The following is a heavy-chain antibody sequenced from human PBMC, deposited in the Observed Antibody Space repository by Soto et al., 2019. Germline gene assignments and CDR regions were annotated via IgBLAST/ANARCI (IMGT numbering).Heavy chain of an antibody. D-gene: IGHD2-2*02. CDR1: GFTFSSYA. CDR2: IPYDGSNK. V-gene: IGHV3-30-3*01. J-gene: IGHJ6*02. Sequence: GGSLRLSCAASGFTFSSYAMHWVRQAPGKGLEWVAVIPYDGSNKYYADSVKGRFTISRDNSKNTLYLQMNSLRAEDTAVYYCARDRYCSSTSCYTPYYYYGMDVWGQGTTVTVSS. CDR3: ARDRYCSSTSCYTPYYYYGMDV.